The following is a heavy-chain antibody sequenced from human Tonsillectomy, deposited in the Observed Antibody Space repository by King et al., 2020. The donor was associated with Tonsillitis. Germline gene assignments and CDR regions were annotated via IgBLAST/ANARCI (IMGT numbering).Heavy chain of an antibody. V-gene: IGHV4-4*07. Sequence: VQLQESGPGLVRPSETLSLTCTVSGGSISSYYWSWIRQPAGKGLEWIGRIYASGSTNSNPSLKSRVTMSVDTSKNHLSLKLTSVTAADTAVYYCAREINYYDTPGSACDYWGQGTLVAVSS. D-gene: IGHD3-22*01. CDR1: GGSISSYY. J-gene: IGHJ4*02. CDR3: AREINYYDTPGSACDY. CDR2: IYASGST.